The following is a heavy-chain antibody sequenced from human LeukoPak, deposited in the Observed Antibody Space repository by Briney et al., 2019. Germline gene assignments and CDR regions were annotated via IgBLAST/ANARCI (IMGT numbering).Heavy chain of an antibody. CDR3: ARVSIVANYGMDV. D-gene: IGHD5-12*01. J-gene: IGHJ6*02. V-gene: IGHV3-66*01. CDR1: GFSLSSYS. CDR2: IYSGGST. Sequence: GGSLRLSCAASGFSLSSYSMSWVRQAPGKGLEWVSVIYSGGSTYYADSVKGRFTISRDNSKNTLYLQMNSLRAEDTAVYYCARVSIVANYGMDVWGQGTTVTVSS.